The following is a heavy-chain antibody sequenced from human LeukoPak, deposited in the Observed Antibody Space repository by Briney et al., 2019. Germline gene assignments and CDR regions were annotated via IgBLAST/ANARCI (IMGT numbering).Heavy chain of an antibody. CDR3: VTDLVIKGYFDY. Sequence: GESLRLSCAASGFTFSNVWMSWVRQVPGKGLEWAGRIRRKTDGETTDYAAPVKGRFTISRDDSKNTLYLQMNSLKTEDTAVYYCVTDLVIKGYFDYWGQGALVTVSS. D-gene: IGHD2-21*01. J-gene: IGHJ4*02. CDR2: IRRKTDGETT. V-gene: IGHV3-15*01. CDR1: GFTFSNVW.